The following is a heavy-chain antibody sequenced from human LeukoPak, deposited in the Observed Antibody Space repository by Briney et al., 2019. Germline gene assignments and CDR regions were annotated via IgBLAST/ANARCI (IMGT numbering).Heavy chain of an antibody. CDR2: IYYSGST. Sequence: SETLSLTCTVTGGSISSSSYYWGWIRQPPGKGLEWIGSIYYSGSTYYNPSLKSRVTISVDTSKNQFSLKLSSVTAADTAVYYCAIVGQQLVKGWGGHTTDYWGQGTLVTVSS. V-gene: IGHV4-39*07. CDR1: GGSISSSSYY. CDR3: AIVGQQLVKGWGGHTTDY. J-gene: IGHJ4*02. D-gene: IGHD6-13*01.